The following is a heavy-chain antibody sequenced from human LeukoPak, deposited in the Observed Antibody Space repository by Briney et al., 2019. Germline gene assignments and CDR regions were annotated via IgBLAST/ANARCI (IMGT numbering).Heavy chain of an antibody. J-gene: IGHJ6*03. CDR3: ARAYYDTAYYYMDV. V-gene: IGHV4-4*07. Sequence: PSETLSLTCTVSGGSISSYYWSWIRQPAGKGLEWIGRIYTNGRTNYNPSLKSRVTTSVDTSKNQFSLKLTSVTAADTAVYYCARAYYDTAYYYMDVWGKGTTVTVSS. D-gene: IGHD3-22*01. CDR1: GGSISSYY. CDR2: IYTNGRT.